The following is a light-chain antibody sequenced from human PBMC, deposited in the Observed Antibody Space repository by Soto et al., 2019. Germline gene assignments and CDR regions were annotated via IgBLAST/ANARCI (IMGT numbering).Light chain of an antibody. J-gene: IGKJ1*01. Sequence: AIQMTQSPSSLSASVGDRVTITCRASQAIGNDLGWYQQIPGKAPKLLIYAASRLHSGVPSKFSGSGSGSDFTLTISSLHPEDFATYYCLQNYRSPWTFGQGTKVELK. CDR1: QAIGND. CDR3: LQNYRSPWT. V-gene: IGKV1-6*01. CDR2: AAS.